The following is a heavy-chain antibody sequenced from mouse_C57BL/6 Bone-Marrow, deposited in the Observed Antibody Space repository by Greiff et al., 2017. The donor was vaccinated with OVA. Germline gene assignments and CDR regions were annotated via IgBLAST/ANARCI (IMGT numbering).Heavy chain of an antibody. Sequence: QVQLQQSGAELVRPGASVTLSCKASGYTFTDYEMHWVKQTPVHGLEWIGAIDPETGGTAYNQKFKGQAILTADKSSSTAYMELRSLTSEDSAVYYCTRGPYGSSYVAWVYWGQGTLVTVSA. V-gene: IGHV1-15*01. D-gene: IGHD1-1*01. CDR2: IDPETGGT. J-gene: IGHJ3*01. CDR1: GYTFTDYE. CDR3: TRGPYGSSYVAWVY.